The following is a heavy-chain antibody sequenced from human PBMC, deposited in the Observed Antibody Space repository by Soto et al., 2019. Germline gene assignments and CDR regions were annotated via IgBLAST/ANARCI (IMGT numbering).Heavy chain of an antibody. Sequence: QVQLQESGPGLVKPSQTLSLTCTVSGGSISSDDYYWCWIRQPPGKGLEWIGYISYSGTTYYNPSLKSRVSMSVDTSKNQFSLRFNSVTATDTAVYYCARGANWNYGFTFWGQGTLVTVSS. V-gene: IGHV4-30-4*01. J-gene: IGHJ4*02. D-gene: IGHD1-7*01. CDR1: GGSISSDDYY. CDR3: ARGANWNYGFTF. CDR2: ISYSGTT.